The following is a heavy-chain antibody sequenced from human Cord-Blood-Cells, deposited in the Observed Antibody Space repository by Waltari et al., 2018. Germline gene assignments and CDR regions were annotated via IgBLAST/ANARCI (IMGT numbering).Heavy chain of an antibody. J-gene: IGHJ6*03. CDR2: IIPNFATA. CDR3: ARCWVEDIENDDDYYYMDY. D-gene: IGHD2-15*01. Sequence: VLLAQSGAEVKQPGHSVNLSCTSSGATFGSLAIRWVRQDLGQGVEWVGAIIPNFATANYKRKLQDRRTVTVDKYTSTSSMELRSRSLGDMAVDFYARCWVEDIENDDDYYYMDYWGQGTTVTVSS. CDR1: GATFGSLA. V-gene: IGHV1-69*06.